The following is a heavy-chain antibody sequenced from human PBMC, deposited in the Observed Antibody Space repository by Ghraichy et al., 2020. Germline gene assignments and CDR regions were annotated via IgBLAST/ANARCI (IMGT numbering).Heavy chain of an antibody. J-gene: IGHJ4*02. CDR3: AKDRGKLPPQWFDY. V-gene: IGHV3-23*01. Sequence: GGSLRLSCAASGFTFGIYAMSWVRQAPGKGLEWVSGISDSGTNTYYADSMKGRFTISRDNSKKILYLQMTSLRAEDTAIYFCAKDRGKLPPQWFDYWGQGPLVTVSS. D-gene: IGHD1-7*01. CDR2: ISDSGTNT. CDR1: GFTFGIYA.